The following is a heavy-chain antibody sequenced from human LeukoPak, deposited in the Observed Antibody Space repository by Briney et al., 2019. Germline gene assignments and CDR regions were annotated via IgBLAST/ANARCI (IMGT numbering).Heavy chain of an antibody. CDR2: IIPIFGTA. V-gene: IGHV1-69*05. CDR3: ATGSKDFWSGYLGYYYYYMDV. J-gene: IGHJ6*03. D-gene: IGHD3-3*01. Sequence: SVKVSCKASGGTFSSYAISWVRQAPGQGLEWMGGIIPIFGTANYAQKFQGRVTITTDESTTTAYLGLSSLRSEDTAVYYCATGSKDFWSGYLGYYYYYMDVWGKGTPVTVSS. CDR1: GGTFSSYA.